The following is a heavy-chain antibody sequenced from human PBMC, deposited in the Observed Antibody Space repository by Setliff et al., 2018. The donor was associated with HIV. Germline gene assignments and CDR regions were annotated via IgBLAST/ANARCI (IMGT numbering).Heavy chain of an antibody. CDR1: GYTLTTYG. V-gene: IGHV1-18*01. CDR3: ARGWELNV. D-gene: IGHD1-26*01. Sequence: ASVKVSCKASGYTLTTYGITWVRQVPGLGLEWMGWISGHSDNMKFAQKFQMRLHMTMDPSTSTAHMELTRLTSDDTAVDYCARGWELNVWGQGTLVTVSS. CDR2: ISGHSDNM. J-gene: IGHJ4*02.